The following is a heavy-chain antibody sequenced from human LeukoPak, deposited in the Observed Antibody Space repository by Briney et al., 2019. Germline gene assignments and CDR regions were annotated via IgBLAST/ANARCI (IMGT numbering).Heavy chain of an antibody. CDR3: ARGRDSSGSEDYQVFDY. V-gene: IGHV3-53*01. CDR1: GFTVSSNY. Sequence: GGSLRLSCAASGFTVSSNYMNWVRQAPGKGLEWVSVIYSGGSTYYAHSVKGRFTISRDNSKNTLYLQMNSLRAEDTAVYYCARGRDSSGSEDYQVFDYWGQGTLVTVSS. J-gene: IGHJ4*02. CDR2: IYSGGST. D-gene: IGHD3-22*01.